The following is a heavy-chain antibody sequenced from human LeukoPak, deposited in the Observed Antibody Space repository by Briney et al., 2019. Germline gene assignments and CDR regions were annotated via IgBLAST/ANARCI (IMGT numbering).Heavy chain of an antibody. CDR3: ARNFDMKWFDP. J-gene: IGHJ5*02. CDR1: GYTFTGYY. D-gene: IGHD3-9*01. CDR2: INSDSGFT. Sequence: GASVKVSCKASGYTFTGYYMNWVRQAPGQGLEWMGWINSDSGFTKYAQKFQGRVTMTRDTSITAVYMDLTRLTSDDTAVYYCARNFDMKWFDPWGQGTLVTVSS. V-gene: IGHV1-2*02.